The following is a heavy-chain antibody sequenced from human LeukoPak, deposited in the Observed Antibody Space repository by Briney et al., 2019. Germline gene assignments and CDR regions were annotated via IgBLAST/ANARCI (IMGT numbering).Heavy chain of an antibody. CDR3: ARASRRYCSSTSCYPFDY. Sequence: PGGSLRLSCAASGFTVSSNYMNWVRQAPGKGLEWVSVIYSGGSTYYADSVKGRFTISRDNSKNTLYLQMNSLRAEDTAVYYCARASRRYCSSTSCYPFDYWGQGTLVTVSS. J-gene: IGHJ4*02. V-gene: IGHV3-53*01. CDR2: IYSGGST. D-gene: IGHD2-2*01. CDR1: GFTVSSNY.